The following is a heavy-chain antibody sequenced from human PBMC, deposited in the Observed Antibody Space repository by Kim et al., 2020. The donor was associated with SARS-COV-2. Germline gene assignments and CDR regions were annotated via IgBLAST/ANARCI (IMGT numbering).Heavy chain of an antibody. CDR2: IIPIFGTA. Sequence: SVKVSCKASGGTFSSYAISWVRQAPGQGLEWMGGIIPIFGTANYAQKFQGRVTITADESTSTAYMELSSLRSEDTAVYYCAREPYLVQLERGAFDIWGQGTMVTVSS. CDR3: AREPYLVQLERGAFDI. V-gene: IGHV1-69*13. CDR1: GGTFSSYA. J-gene: IGHJ3*02. D-gene: IGHD1-1*01.